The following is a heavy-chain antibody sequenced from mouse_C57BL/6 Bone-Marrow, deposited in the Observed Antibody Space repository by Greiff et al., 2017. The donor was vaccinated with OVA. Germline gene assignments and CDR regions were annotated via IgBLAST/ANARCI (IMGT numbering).Heavy chain of an antibody. CDR3: TRIGTTVYFDY. V-gene: IGHV1-15*01. CDR2: IDPETGGT. Sequence: VQLQQSGAELVRPGASVTLSCKASGYTFTDYEMHWVKQTPVHGLEWIGAIDPETGGTAYNQKFKGKAILTADKSSSTAYMELRSLTSEDSAVYYCTRIGTTVYFDYWGQGTTLTVSS. CDR1: GYTFTDYE. D-gene: IGHD1-1*01. J-gene: IGHJ2*01.